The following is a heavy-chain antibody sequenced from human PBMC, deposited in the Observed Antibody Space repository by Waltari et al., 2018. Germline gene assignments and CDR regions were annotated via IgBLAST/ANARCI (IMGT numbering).Heavy chain of an antibody. CDR2: INPNSGGT. Sequence: QVQLVQSGAEVTKPGASVKVSCKASGYTFTGYYMHWVRQAPGQGLEWMGWINPNSGGTNYAQKFQGRVTMTRDTSISTAYMELSRLRSDDTAVYYCARDPPRYYYGSGSSDYWGQGTLVTVSS. CDR3: ARDPPRYYYGSGSSDY. V-gene: IGHV1-2*02. J-gene: IGHJ4*02. CDR1: GYTFTGYY. D-gene: IGHD3-10*01.